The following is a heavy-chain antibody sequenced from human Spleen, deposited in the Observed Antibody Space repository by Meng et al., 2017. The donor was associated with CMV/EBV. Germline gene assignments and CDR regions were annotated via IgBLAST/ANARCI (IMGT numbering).Heavy chain of an antibody. V-gene: IGHV4-38-2*02. D-gene: IGHD2-2*01. CDR1: GYSISSGYY. CDR3: ARLKWFCSSTNCLINWNSLYYFDY. Sequence: GSLRLSCSVSGYSISSGYYWGWIRQPPGKGLEWIGSIYHSGSTYYNPSLKSRVTISVDTSKNQFSLKLSSVTAADTAVYYCARLKWFCSSTNCLINWNSLYYFDYWGQGTLVTVSS. CDR2: IYHSGST. J-gene: IGHJ4*02.